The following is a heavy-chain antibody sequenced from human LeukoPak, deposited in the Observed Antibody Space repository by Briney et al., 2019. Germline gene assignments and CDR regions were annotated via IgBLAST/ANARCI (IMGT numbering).Heavy chain of an antibody. CDR3: ARGYSSGWSQRPFDI. Sequence: GASVKVSCKASGYTFTSYGISWVRQAPGQGLEWMGWISAYNGNTNYAQKLQGRVTMTTDTSTSTAYMELRSLRSDDTAVYYCARGYSSGWSQRPFDIWGQGTMVTVSS. J-gene: IGHJ3*02. D-gene: IGHD6-19*01. CDR1: GYTFTSYG. V-gene: IGHV1-18*01. CDR2: ISAYNGNT.